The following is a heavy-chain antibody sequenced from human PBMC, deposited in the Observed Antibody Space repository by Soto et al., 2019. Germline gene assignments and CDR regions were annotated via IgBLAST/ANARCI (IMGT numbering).Heavy chain of an antibody. CDR2: IRSKANSYAT. CDR1: GFTFSGSA. V-gene: IGHV3-73*01. CDR3: TRLSLSRRMMDAFDI. D-gene: IGHD3-16*01. Sequence: GGSLRLSCAASGFTFSGSAMHWVRQASGKGLEWVGRIRSKANSYATAYAASVKGRFTISRDDSKNTAYLQMNSLKTEDTAVYYCTRLSLSRRMMDAFDIWGQGTMVTVSS. J-gene: IGHJ3*02.